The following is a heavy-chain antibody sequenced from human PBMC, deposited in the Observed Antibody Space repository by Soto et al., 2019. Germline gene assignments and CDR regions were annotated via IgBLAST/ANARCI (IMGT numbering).Heavy chain of an antibody. CDR1: GGTFSSYA. CDR3: ARDEGWNRSQWFDP. CDR2: IIPIFGTA. V-gene: IGHV1-69*13. D-gene: IGHD1-1*01. J-gene: IGHJ5*02. Sequence: SVKVSCKASGGTFSSYAISWVRQAPGQVLEWMGGIIPIFGTANYAQKFQGRVTITADESTSTAYMELSSLRSEDTAVYYCARDEGWNRSQWFDPWGQGTLVTGLL.